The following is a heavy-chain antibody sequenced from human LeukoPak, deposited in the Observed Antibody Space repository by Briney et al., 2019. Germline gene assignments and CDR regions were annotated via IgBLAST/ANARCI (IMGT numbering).Heavy chain of an antibody. CDR2: IYYSGST. CDR3: ARGGPPGYYYDYYMDV. Sequence: SETLSLTCTVSGGSICSYYWSWIRQTPGKGLEWIGYIYYSGSTNFNPSLKSRVTISVDTSKNQFSLKMSSVTAADTAVYFCARGGPPGYYYDYYMDVWGKGTTVTISS. CDR1: GGSICSYY. V-gene: IGHV4-59*01. J-gene: IGHJ6*03.